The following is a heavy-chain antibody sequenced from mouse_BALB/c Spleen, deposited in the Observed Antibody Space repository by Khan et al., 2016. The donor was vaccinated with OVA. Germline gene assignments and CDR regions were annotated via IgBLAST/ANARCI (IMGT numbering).Heavy chain of an antibody. V-gene: IGHV14-3*02. CDR3: ARGTARATGDY. J-gene: IGHJ2*01. CDR1: GFNIKDTY. CDR2: IDPANGNT. Sequence: EVMLVESGAELVKPGASVKLSCTASGFNIKDTYMHWVKQRPEQGLEWIGRIDPANGNTKYDPKFQGKATITADTSSNTAYLQLSSLTSEDTAVYYCARGTARATGDYWGQGTTLTVSS. D-gene: IGHD3-2*01.